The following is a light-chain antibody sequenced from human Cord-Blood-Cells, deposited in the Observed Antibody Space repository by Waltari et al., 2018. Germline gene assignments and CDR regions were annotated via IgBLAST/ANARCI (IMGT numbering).Light chain of an antibody. V-gene: IGLV3-1*01. Sequence: SYELTQPPSVSVSPGQTASITCAGDTLGEKYACWYQQKPGQSPVLVIYQDSKRPSGIPERFSGSNSGNPATLTISGTQAMDEADYYCQAWDSSTVVFGGGTKLTVL. CDR3: QAWDSSTVV. CDR1: TLGEKY. CDR2: QDS. J-gene: IGLJ2*01.